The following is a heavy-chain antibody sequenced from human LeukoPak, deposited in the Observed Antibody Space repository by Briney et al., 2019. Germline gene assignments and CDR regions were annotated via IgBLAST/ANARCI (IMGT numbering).Heavy chain of an antibody. V-gene: IGHV1-2*02. D-gene: IGHD6-13*01. CDR1: GYTFTGYY. Sequence: ASVKVSCKASGYTFTGYYMHWVRQAPGQGLEWMGWINPNSGGTNYAQKFQGRVTMTRDTSISTAYMELSRLRSEDTAVYYCARDRGSSWSPVDYWGQGTLVTVSS. CDR2: INPNSGGT. J-gene: IGHJ4*02. CDR3: ARDRGSSWSPVDY.